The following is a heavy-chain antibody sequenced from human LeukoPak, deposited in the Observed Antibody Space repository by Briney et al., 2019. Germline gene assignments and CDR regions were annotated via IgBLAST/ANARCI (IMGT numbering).Heavy chain of an antibody. CDR3: ARGLGRRGGYNLRY. J-gene: IGHJ4*02. V-gene: IGHV1-8*01. CDR1: GYTFTSYD. D-gene: IGHD5-24*01. CDR2: MNPNSGNT. Sequence: ASVKVSCTASGYTFTSYDINWVRQATGQGLEWMGWMNPNSGNTGYAQKFQGRVTMTRNTSISTAYMELSSLRSEDTAMYYCARGLGRRGGYNLRYWGQGTLVTVSS.